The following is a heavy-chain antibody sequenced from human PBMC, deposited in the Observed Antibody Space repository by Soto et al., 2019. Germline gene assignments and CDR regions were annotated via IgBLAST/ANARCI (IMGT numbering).Heavy chain of an antibody. CDR3: AKASDILTGYYPTFDP. D-gene: IGHD3-9*01. J-gene: IGHJ5*02. CDR1: GFTFSSHG. CDR2: ISYDGSNK. V-gene: IGHV3-30*18. Sequence: GGSLRLSCAASGFTFSSHGMHWVRQAPGKGLEWVAVISYDGSNKYYADSVKGRFTISRDNSKNTLYLQMNSLRAEDTAVYYCAKASDILTGYYPTFDPWGQGTLVTVSS.